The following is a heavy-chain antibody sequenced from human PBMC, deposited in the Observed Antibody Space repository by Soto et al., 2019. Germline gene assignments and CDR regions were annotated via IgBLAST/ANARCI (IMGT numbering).Heavy chain of an antibody. Sequence: PSETLSLTCTVSGGSISGGGYYWSWIRQHPGKGLEWIGYIYYSGSTYYNPSLKSRVTISVDTSKNQFSLKLSSVTAADTAVYYCARERXQDYYDSSGYEGYNWFDPWGQGTLVTVSS. CDR3: ARERXQDYYDSSGYEGYNWFDP. CDR2: IYYSGST. J-gene: IGHJ5*02. V-gene: IGHV4-31*03. CDR1: GGSISGGGYY. D-gene: IGHD3-22*01.